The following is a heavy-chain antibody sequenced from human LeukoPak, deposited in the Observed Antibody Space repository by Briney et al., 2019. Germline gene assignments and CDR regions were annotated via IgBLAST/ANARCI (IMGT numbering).Heavy chain of an antibody. CDR1: GFTFSGSA. D-gene: IGHD6-19*01. V-gene: IGHV3-73*01. CDR3: TSLGYSSGWYDY. J-gene: IGHJ4*02. Sequence: GGSLKLSCAASGFTFSGSAMHWVRQASGKGLKWVGRIRSKANSYATAYAASVKGRFTISRDDSKNTAYLQMNSLKTEDTAVYYCTSLGYSSGWYDYWGQGTLVTVSS. CDR2: IRSKANSYAT.